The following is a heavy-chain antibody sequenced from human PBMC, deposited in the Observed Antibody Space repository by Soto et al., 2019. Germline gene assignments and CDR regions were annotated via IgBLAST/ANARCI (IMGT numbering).Heavy chain of an antibody. Sequence: QLLQSGGGLVQPGGSLTLSCAASGFTFGTTDMSWVRQAPGEGLEWVSTIVGSGGITYYADSVKGRFTISRDNSRNTVYLQMNSLRGDETALYYCVKNSGGFNTWGQGALVTVSS. CDR2: IVGSGGIT. CDR3: VKNSGGFNT. V-gene: IGHV3-23*01. CDR1: GFTFGTTD. D-gene: IGHD3-10*01. J-gene: IGHJ5*02.